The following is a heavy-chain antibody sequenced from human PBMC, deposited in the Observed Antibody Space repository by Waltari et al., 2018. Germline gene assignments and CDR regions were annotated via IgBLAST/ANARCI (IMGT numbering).Heavy chain of an antibody. CDR2: IRYDGSNK. J-gene: IGHJ4*02. CDR3: AKAKYYYDSSGYYPLDY. Sequence: QVQLVESGGGVVQPGGSLRLSCAASGFTFSSYGMHWVRQAPGKGLEWVAFIRYDGSNKYYADSVKGRFTISRDNSKNTLYLQMNSRRAEDTAVYYCAKAKYYYDSSGYYPLDYWGQGTLVTVSS. CDR1: GFTFSSYG. D-gene: IGHD3-22*01. V-gene: IGHV3-30*02.